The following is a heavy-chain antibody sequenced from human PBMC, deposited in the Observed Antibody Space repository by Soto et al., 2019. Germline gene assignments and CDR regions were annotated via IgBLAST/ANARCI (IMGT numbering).Heavy chain of an antibody. CDR2: IIGIFGTA. J-gene: IGHJ4*02. CDR3: ARQQGTAAANDY. CDR1: GGTFGSYS. D-gene: IGHD6-13*01. V-gene: IGHV1-69*06. Sequence: QVQLVQSGTEVKEPGSSVKVSCKASGGTFGSYSISWVRQAPGQGLEWMGGIIGIFGTANYAQKFQGRVTITADKSTSTAYMELSSLRSEDTAVYYCARQQGTAAANDYCGQGTLVTVSS.